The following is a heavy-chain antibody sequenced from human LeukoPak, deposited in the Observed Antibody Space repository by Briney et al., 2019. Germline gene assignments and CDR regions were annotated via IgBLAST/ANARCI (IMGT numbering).Heavy chain of an antibody. V-gene: IGHV5-51*01. J-gene: IGHJ6*03. CDR1: GYSFTTYW. Sequence: GESLKISCKGSGYSFTTYWIGWVRQMPGKGLEWMGIIYPGDSDTTYSPSFQGQVTISADKSISTAYLQWSSLKASDTAMYYCARRAAADTDSYYMDVWRKGTTVTVSS. D-gene: IGHD6-13*01. CDR3: ARRAAADTDSYYMDV. CDR2: IYPGDSDT.